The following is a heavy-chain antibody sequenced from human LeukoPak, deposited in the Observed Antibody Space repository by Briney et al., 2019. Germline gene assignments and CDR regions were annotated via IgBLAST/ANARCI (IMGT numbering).Heavy chain of an antibody. Sequence: GGSLRLSCAASGFTFSSYTMHWVRQAPGKGLEWVSLISWDGGSTYYADSVKGRFTISRDNSKNSLYLQMNSLRTEDTALYYCAKGVSSVLPYFDYWGQGTLVTVSS. V-gene: IGHV3-43*01. CDR3: AKGVSSVLPYFDY. CDR1: GFTFSSYT. CDR2: ISWDGGST. D-gene: IGHD6-19*01. J-gene: IGHJ4*02.